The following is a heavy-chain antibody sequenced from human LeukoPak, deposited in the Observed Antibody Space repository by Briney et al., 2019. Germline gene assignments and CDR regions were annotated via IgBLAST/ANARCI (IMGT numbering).Heavy chain of an antibody. CDR2: NRYDGSNK. D-gene: IGHD3-16*01. CDR3: AKDKYGPYAPSYYFDY. Sequence: GGSLRLSCAASAFTFSSCGMHWVRQAPGKGLEWVAFNRYDGSNKYYADSVKGRFTISRDNSKNTLYLQMNSLRAEDTAVYYCAKDKYGPYAPSYYFDYWGQGTLVTVSS. V-gene: IGHV3-30*02. J-gene: IGHJ4*02. CDR1: AFTFSSCG.